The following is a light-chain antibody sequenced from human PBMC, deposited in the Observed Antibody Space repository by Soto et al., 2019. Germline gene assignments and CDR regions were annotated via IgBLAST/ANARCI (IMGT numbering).Light chain of an antibody. CDR2: DAS. V-gene: IGKV3-20*01. CDR1: QSINSN. CDR3: QQYGSSSWT. Sequence: VMTQSPATLSVSPGERATPSWPASQSINSNLAWYQQRPGQAPRLLIYDASNRATGIPARFSGSGSGTDFTLTISRLEPEDFAVYYCQQYGSSSWTFGQGTKVDIK. J-gene: IGKJ1*01.